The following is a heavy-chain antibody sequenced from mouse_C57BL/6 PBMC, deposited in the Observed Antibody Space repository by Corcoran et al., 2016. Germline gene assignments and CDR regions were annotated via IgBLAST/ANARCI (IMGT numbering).Heavy chain of an antibody. CDR1: GYTFTGYW. D-gene: IGHD1-1*01. CDR2: ILPGSGST. CDR3: ARGHITTVGAY. V-gene: IGHV1-9*01. Sequence: QVQLQQSGAELMKPGASVKLSCKATGYTFTGYWIEWVKQRPGHGLEWIGEILPGSGSTNYNEKFKGKATFTADTSSNTAYMQLSSLTTEDSASYYCARGHITTVGAYWGQGTLVTVSA. J-gene: IGHJ3*01.